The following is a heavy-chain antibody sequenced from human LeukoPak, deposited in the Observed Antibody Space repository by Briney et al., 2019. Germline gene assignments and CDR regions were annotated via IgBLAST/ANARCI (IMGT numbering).Heavy chain of an antibody. CDR1: GGSISSSSYY. V-gene: IGHV4-39*01. CDR3: ARHQPPIWFSGSSWFDY. D-gene: IGHD3-10*01. J-gene: IGHJ4*02. Sequence: PSETLSLTCTVSGGSISSSSYYWAWIRQPPGKGLEWIGSIHYSGSTYYNPSLKSRVTISVDTSKNQFSLKLSSVTAADTAVYYCARHQPPIWFSGSSWFDYWGQGTLVTVSS. CDR2: IHYSGST.